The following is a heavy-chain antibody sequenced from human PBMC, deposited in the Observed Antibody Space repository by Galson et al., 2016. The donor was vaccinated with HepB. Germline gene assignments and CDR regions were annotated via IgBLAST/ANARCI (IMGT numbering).Heavy chain of an antibody. Sequence: SLRLSCAASGFAFNTYWMSWVRHAPGKGLEWVANIKQAASEKYYVDSAKGRFTISRDNAKNSLYLQMNSLTADDTAVYYCARDYRHCGADPMGAQGTLVTVSS. CDR1: GFAFNTYW. J-gene: IGHJ4*02. V-gene: IGHV3-7*01. CDR2: IKQAASEK. CDR3: ARDYRHCGADPM. D-gene: IGHD2-21*02.